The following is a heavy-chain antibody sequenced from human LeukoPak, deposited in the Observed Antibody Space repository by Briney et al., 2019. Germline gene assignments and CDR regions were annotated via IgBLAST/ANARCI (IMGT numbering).Heavy chain of an antibody. Sequence: PGGSLRLSCAASGFPFSSSGMHWVRQAPGKGLEWVTFIHADGNSKYYADSVEGRFTVSRDSPKNTLSLQMSSLRVEGTAVYYCARSLTAREYFQHWGQGTLVTVSS. CDR1: GFPFSSSG. CDR2: IHADGNSK. D-gene: IGHD6-6*01. V-gene: IGHV3-30*02. J-gene: IGHJ1*01. CDR3: ARSLTAREYFQH.